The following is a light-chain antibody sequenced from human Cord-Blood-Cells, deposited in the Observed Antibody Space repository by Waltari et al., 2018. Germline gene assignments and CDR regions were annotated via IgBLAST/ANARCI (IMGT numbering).Light chain of an antibody. CDR2: AAS. Sequence: EIVLTQSPATVSLSPGERATLSCRASPSVSSYLAGYQQNPGQALRLLIYAASNRATGIPARFSGSGSGTDFTLTISSLEPEDFAVYYCQQRSNWPPLTFGGGTKVESK. V-gene: IGKV3-11*01. CDR1: PSVSSY. J-gene: IGKJ4*01. CDR3: QQRSNWPPLT.